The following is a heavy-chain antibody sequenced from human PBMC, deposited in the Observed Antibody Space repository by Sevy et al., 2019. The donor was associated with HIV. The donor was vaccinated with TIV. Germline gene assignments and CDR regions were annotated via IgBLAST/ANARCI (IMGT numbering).Heavy chain of an antibody. CDR2: IRYDGSNK. CDR1: GFTFSTYD. J-gene: IGHJ6*02. Sequence: GGSLRLSCAASGFTFSTYDMHWVRQAPGKGLEWVAYIRYDGSNKYYADSARGRFTISRDNSKNTLYLQMNSLRAEDTAVYYCARGRKTTQEWLEEIDYYYGVDVWGQGTTVTVSS. V-gene: IGHV3-30*02. D-gene: IGHD2-8*01. CDR3: ARGRKTTQEWLEEIDYYYGVDV.